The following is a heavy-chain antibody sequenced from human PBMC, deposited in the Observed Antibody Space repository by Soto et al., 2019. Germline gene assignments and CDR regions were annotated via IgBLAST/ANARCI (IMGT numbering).Heavy chain of an antibody. CDR3: TTMRIWDIVVVVAYYYYYYMDV. CDR2: IKSKTDGGTT. D-gene: IGHD2-15*01. Sequence: GSLRLSFAXSGFTFSNAWMSWVRQAPGKGLEWVGRIKSKTDGGTTDYAAPLKGRFTISRDDSKNTLYLQMNSLKTEDTAVYYCTTMRIWDIVVVVAYYYYYYMDVWGKGTTVTVSS. CDR1: GFTFSNAW. J-gene: IGHJ6*03. V-gene: IGHV3-15*01.